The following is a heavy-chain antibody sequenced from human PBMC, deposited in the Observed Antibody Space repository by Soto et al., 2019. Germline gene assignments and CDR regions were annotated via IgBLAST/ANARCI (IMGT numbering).Heavy chain of an antibody. CDR2: IYWDDDK. D-gene: IGHD2-21*02. J-gene: IGHJ6*02. CDR1: GLSLSTTGVG. Sequence: QITLKESGPTLVKPTQTLTLTCTFSGLSLSTTGVGVGWIRQPPGKALEWLALIYWDDDKRYSPSLKSRLTIPKDTSKNQVVITMTNMDPVDTATYYCVQSRCGGDCLQSYSSHSYYGLDVWGQGTTVTVSS. V-gene: IGHV2-5*02. CDR3: VQSRCGGDCLQSYSSHSYYGLDV.